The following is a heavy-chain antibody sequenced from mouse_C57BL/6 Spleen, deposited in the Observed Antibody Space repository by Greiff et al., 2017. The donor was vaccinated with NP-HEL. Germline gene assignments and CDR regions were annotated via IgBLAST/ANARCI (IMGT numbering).Heavy chain of an antibody. CDR2: IDPSDSYT. V-gene: IGHV1-59*01. CDR3: ARVYGNYYAMDY. J-gene: IGHJ4*01. Sequence: VQLQQPGAELVRPGTSVKLSCKASGYTFTSYWMHWVKQRPGQGLEWIGVIDPSDSYTNYNQKFKGKATLTVDTSSSTAYMQLSSLTSEDSAVYYCARVYGNYYAMDYWGQGTSVTVSS. CDR1: GYTFTSYW. D-gene: IGHD1-1*01.